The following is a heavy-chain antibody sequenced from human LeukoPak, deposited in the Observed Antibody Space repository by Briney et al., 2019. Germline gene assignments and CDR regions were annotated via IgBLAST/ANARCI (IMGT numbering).Heavy chain of an antibody. V-gene: IGHV3-23*01. CDR3: ARDLPTGSDYFDY. CDR2: ISGAGVET. J-gene: IGHJ4*02. Sequence: GGSLRLSCAASGFSFSNNGMTWVRQAPGKGLEWVSTISGAGVETYYADSVKGRFTISRDNSKNTLYLQMDSLRADDTAVYYCARDLPTGSDYFDYWGQGTLVTVSS. CDR1: GFSFSNNG. D-gene: IGHD6-6*01.